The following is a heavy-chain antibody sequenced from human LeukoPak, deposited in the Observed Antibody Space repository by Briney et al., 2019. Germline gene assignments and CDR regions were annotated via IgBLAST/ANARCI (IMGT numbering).Heavy chain of an antibody. CDR1: GGTFSSYA. CDR2: IIPILGTA. D-gene: IGHD1-14*01. CDR3: ARDPEAGRIGAFDI. J-gene: IGHJ3*02. V-gene: IGHV1-69*13. Sequence: SVTVSCTASGGTFSSYAISWVRQAPGQGLEWMGGIIPILGTANYAQKFQGRVTITADESTSTAYMELSSLRSEDTAVYYCARDPEAGRIGAFDIWGQGTMVTVSS.